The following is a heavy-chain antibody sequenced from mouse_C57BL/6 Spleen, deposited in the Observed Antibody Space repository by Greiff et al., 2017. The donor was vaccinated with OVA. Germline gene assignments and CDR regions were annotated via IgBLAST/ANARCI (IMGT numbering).Heavy chain of an antibody. V-gene: IGHV1-50*01. CDR3: ARRYGSNMDY. CDR1: GYTFTSYW. D-gene: IGHD1-1*01. Sequence: QVQLQQPGAELVKPGASVKLSCKASGYTFTSYWMQWVKQRPGQGLEWIGEIDPSDSYTNYNQKFKGKATLTVDTSSSTAYMQLSSLTSEDSAVYYCARRYGSNMDYWGQGTSVTVSS. CDR2: IDPSDSYT. J-gene: IGHJ4*01.